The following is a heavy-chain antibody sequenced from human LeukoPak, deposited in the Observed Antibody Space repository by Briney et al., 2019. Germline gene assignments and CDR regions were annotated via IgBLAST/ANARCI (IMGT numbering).Heavy chain of an antibody. CDR2: FDPEGGET. J-gene: IGHJ6*03. CDR3: MSAFYMDV. Sequence: GASVKVSCKVSGYTLTELSIHWVRQPPGKGLEWMGGFDPEGGETIHTQEFQGRVTMTADTSTDTAYMELSSLTSDDTAVYYCMSAFYMDVWGERTTVTVSS. CDR1: GYTLTELS. V-gene: IGHV1-24*01. D-gene: IGHD5/OR15-5a*01.